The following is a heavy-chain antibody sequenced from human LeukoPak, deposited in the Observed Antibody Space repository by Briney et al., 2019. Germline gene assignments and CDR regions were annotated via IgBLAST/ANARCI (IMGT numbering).Heavy chain of an antibody. V-gene: IGHV1-8*01. Sequence: ASVKVSCKASGYTFTSYDINWVRQATGQGLEWMGWMNPNSGNTGYAQKFQGRVTMTRNTSISTAYMELSSLRSEDTAVYYCASSPQWELRGAFDIWGQGTMVSVSS. CDR3: ASSPQWELRGAFDI. CDR2: MNPNSGNT. J-gene: IGHJ3*02. D-gene: IGHD1-26*01. CDR1: GYTFTSYD.